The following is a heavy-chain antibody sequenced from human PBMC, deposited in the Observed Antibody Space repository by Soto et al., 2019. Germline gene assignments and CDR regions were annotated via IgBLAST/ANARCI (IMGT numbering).Heavy chain of an antibody. V-gene: IGHV3-7*04. D-gene: IGHD2-2*01. CDR3: AREIVVARGASYFDY. J-gene: IGHJ4*02. CDR2: IRQDGSEK. Sequence: EVQLVESGGNLVQPGGSLRLSCVGSGFTFSSNWMTWVRQAPGKGLEWVGNIRQDGSEKNYVDSVKGRFTISRDNAKNSLYLQMNSLIAEDTAVYYCAREIVVARGASYFDYWGPGTLVTVSS. CDR1: GFTFSSNW.